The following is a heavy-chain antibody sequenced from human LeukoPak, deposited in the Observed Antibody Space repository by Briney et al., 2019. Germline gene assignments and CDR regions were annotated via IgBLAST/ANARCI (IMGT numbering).Heavy chain of an antibody. CDR2: ISSSSSYI. J-gene: IGHJ3*02. V-gene: IGHV3-21*01. CDR3: ARDGFEQWLVLGAFDI. Sequence: GGSLRLSCAASGFTFSSYSMNWVRQAPGKGLEWASSISSSSSYIYYADSVKGRFTISRDNAKNSLYLQMNSLRAEDTAVYYCARDGFEQWLVLGAFDIWGQGTMVTVSS. CDR1: GFTFSSYS. D-gene: IGHD6-19*01.